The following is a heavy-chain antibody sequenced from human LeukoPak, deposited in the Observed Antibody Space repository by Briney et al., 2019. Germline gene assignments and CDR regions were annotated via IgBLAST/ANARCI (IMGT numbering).Heavy chain of an antibody. CDR2: MYYSGST. D-gene: IGHD6-13*01. J-gene: IGHJ4*02. CDR3: ARAHSSSWYMDY. V-gene: IGHV4-59*01. CDR1: GGSFSGYY. Sequence: SETLSLTCVVYGGSFSGYYWSWIRQPPGKGLEWIGYMYYSGSTNYNPSLKSRVTISLDTSNNQFSLKLTSVTAADTAVYYCARAHSSSWYMDYWGQGTLVTVSS.